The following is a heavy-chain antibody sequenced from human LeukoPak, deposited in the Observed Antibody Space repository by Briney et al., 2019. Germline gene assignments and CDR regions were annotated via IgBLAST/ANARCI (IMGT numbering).Heavy chain of an antibody. CDR1: GFTFSSYW. CDR2: IKQDGSEK. Sequence: GSLRLSCAASGFTFSSYWMSWVRQAPGKGLEWVANIKQDGSEKYYVDSVKGRFTISRDNAKNSLYLQTNSLRAEDTAVYYCARGTEKNWFDPWGQGTLVTVSS. D-gene: IGHD1-14*01. CDR3: ARGTEKNWFDP. J-gene: IGHJ5*02. V-gene: IGHV3-7*01.